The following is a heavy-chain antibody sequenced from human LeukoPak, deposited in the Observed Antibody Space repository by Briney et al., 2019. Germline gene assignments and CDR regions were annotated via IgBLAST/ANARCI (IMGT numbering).Heavy chain of an antibody. V-gene: IGHV1-69*13. D-gene: IGHD2-21*02. Sequence: ASVKVSCKASGGTFSSYAISWVRQAPGQGLEWMGGIIPIFGTANYAQKFQGRVTITADESTSTAYMELSSLRSEDTAVYYCARGIYCGGDCPHGLGAFDIWGQGTMVTVSS. CDR1: GGTFSSYA. CDR3: ARGIYCGGDCPHGLGAFDI. J-gene: IGHJ3*02. CDR2: IIPIFGTA.